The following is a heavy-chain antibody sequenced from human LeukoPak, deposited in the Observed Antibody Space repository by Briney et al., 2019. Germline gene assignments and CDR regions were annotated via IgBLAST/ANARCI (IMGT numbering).Heavy chain of an antibody. Sequence: SETLSLTCTVSGGSISSYYWSWIRQPPGKGPEWIGYIYYSGSTNYNPSLKSRVTISVDTSKNQFSLKLTSLTAADTAVYYCARAAAAGPHYYYGMDVWGKGTTVTVSS. CDR1: GGSISSYY. CDR3: ARAAAAGPHYYYGMDV. CDR2: IYYSGST. J-gene: IGHJ6*04. V-gene: IGHV4-59*01. D-gene: IGHD6-13*01.